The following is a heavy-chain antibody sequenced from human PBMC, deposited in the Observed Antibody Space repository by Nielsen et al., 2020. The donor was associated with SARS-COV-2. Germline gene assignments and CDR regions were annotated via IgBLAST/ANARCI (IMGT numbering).Heavy chain of an antibody. J-gene: IGHJ4*02. D-gene: IGHD4-23*01. CDR1: GYTFTGYY. CDR2: INPNSGGT. V-gene: IGHV1-2*02. Sequence: ASVKVSCKASGYTFTGYYMHWVRQAPGQGLEWMGWINPNSGGTNYAQKFQGRVTITADESTSTAYMELSSLRSEDTAVYYCAIFYGGNSIDYWGQGTLVTVSS. CDR3: AIFYGGNSIDY.